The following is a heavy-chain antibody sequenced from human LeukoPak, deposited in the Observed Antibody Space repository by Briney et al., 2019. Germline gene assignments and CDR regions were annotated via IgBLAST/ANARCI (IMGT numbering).Heavy chain of an antibody. Sequence: ASVKVSCKASGYTFTGYYMHWVRQAPGQGLEWMGRINPNSGGTNYAQKFQGRATMTRDTSISTAYMELSRLRSDDTAVYYCARDHTLDTAMGDYWGQGTLVTVSS. CDR1: GYTFTGYY. V-gene: IGHV1-2*06. CDR2: INPNSGGT. J-gene: IGHJ4*02. D-gene: IGHD5-18*01. CDR3: ARDHTLDTAMGDY.